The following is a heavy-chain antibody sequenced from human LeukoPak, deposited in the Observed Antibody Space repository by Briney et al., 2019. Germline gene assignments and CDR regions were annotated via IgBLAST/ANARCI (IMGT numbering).Heavy chain of an antibody. CDR1: GFTFISYG. V-gene: IGHV3-30*03. CDR2: ISYDGSNK. J-gene: IGHJ5*02. D-gene: IGHD6-13*01. CDR3: ARVLMLRTYSSSWYWFDP. Sequence: GGSLRLSCAASGFTFISYGMHWVRRAPGKGLEWVAFISYDGSNKYYVDSVKGRFTISRDNFKNTLYMQMNSLRAEDTAVYYCARVLMLRTYSSSWYWFDPWGQGTLVTVSS.